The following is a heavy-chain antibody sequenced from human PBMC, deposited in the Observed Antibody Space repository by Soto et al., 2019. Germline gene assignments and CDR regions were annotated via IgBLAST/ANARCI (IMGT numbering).Heavy chain of an antibody. CDR3: VKGSRPIPNVSGLIYGRH. V-gene: IGHV3-23*01. CDR1: GFSFSHSA. J-gene: IGHJ4*02. Sequence: GGSLRLSCVASGFSFSHSAMAWFRQVPVKGLEWVSTISDVGGATYSADSVKGRFTLSRDDSKNTLFLQMDNLRAEDTAVYFCVKGSRPIPNVSGLIYGRHWGQGT. CDR2: ISDVGGAT. D-gene: IGHD6-19*01.